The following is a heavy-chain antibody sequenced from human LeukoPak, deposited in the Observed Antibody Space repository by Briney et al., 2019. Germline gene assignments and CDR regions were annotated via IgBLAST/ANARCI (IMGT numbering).Heavy chain of an antibody. D-gene: IGHD2-15*01. CDR1: RFTFSSYG. Sequence: GGSLRLSCAASRFTFSSYGMHWVRQAPGKGLEWVAFIRYDGSNKYYADSVKGRFTISRDNSKNTLYLQMNSLRAEDTAIYYCAKNGDRGAYCTGGTCYPYFYYYMDVWGKGTTVTI. CDR2: IRYDGSNK. CDR3: AKNGDRGAYCTGGTCYPYFYYYMDV. J-gene: IGHJ6*03. V-gene: IGHV3-30*02.